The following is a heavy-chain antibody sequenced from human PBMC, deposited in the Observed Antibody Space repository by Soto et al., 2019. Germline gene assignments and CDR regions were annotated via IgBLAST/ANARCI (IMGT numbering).Heavy chain of an antibody. CDR2: ISYDGSNK. CDR3: AREPARITMIVVVKYYCDY. J-gene: IGHJ4*02. V-gene: IGHV3-30*03. D-gene: IGHD3-22*01. Sequence: PGGSLRLSCSASVFTFSSYGMHWVRQAPGKGLEWVAVISYDGSNKYYADSVKGRFTISRDNSKNTLYLQMNSLRAGDTAVYYCAREPARITMIVVVKYYCDYSGQRNLVTVS. CDR1: VFTFSSYG.